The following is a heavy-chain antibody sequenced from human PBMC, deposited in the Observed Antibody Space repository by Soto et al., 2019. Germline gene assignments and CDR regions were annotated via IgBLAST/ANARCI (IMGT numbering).Heavy chain of an antibody. J-gene: IGHJ4*02. CDR1: GHPFLDFY. D-gene: IGHD3-22*01. V-gene: IGHV1-2*02. CDR2: INPNTGAT. Sequence: QVQLVQSGAEVRKPGASVRVSCSPSGHPFLDFYVHWVRQAPGKGLEWLGWINPNTGATNYAQKFEGRVTVTRDMSINTAYIELSRLTSDDTAVYYCARIPYYYDTGGTDYFWGPGTLVSVSS. CDR3: ARIPYYYDTGGTDYF.